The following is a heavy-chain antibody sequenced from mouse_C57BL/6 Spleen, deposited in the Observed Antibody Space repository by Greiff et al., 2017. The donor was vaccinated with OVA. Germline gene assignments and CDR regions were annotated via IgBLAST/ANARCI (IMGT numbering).Heavy chain of an antibody. CDR1: GYAFSSSW. J-gene: IGHJ4*01. V-gene: IGHV1-82*01. CDR2: IYPGDGDT. Sequence: VKLQESGPELVKPGASVKISCKASGYAFSSSWMNWVKQRPGKGLEWIGRIYPGDGDTNYNGKFKGKATLTADKSSSTAYMQLSSLTSEDSAVYFCASGYSNYGFAMDYWGQGTSVTVSS. CDR3: ASGYSNYGFAMDY. D-gene: IGHD2-5*01.